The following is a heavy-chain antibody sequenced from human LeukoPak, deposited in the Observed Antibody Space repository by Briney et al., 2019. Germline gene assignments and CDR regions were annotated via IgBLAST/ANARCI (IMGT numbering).Heavy chain of an antibody. CDR2: IYYSGST. CDR3: ARGSGSYYYYYGMDV. Sequence: SETLSLTCTVSGGSISSSSYYWGWIRQPPGKGLEWIGSIYYSGSTYYNPSLKSRVTISVDTSKNQFSLQLNSVTPEDTAVYYCARGSGSYYYYYGMDVWGQGTTVTVSS. D-gene: IGHD1-26*01. J-gene: IGHJ6*02. V-gene: IGHV4-39*01. CDR1: GGSISSSSYY.